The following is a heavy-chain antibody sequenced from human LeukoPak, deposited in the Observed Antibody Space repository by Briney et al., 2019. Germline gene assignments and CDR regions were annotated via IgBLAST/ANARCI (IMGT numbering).Heavy chain of an antibody. CDR1: GFTFSAYD. J-gene: IGHJ3*02. CDR3: ARGLPYYYDSSGDFDAFDI. D-gene: IGHD3-22*01. CDR2: IGTAGDT. V-gene: IGHV3-13*04. Sequence: GGSLRLSCAASGFTFSAYDMHWVRQATGRGLEWVSCIGTAGDTYYPGSVKGRFTVSRENAKNSLYLQMNSLTAGDTAVYYCARGLPYYYDSSGDFDAFDIWGQGTVVTVSS.